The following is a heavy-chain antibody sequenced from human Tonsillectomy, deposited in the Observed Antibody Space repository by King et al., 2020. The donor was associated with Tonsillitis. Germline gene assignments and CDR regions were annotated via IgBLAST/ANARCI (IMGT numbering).Heavy chain of an antibody. CDR1: GFTFSSYG. V-gene: IGHV3-30*18. Sequence: VQLVESGGGVVQPGRSLRLSCAASGFTFSSYGMHWVRQAPGKGLEWVAVITYDGSNKYYADPVKGRFTISRDNSKNTLYQQMNSLRAEDTAVYYCAKVLGKVTVLPGVMVVWGQETTVTVSS. CDR3: AKVLGKVTVLPGVMVV. CDR2: ITYDGSNK. J-gene: IGHJ6*02. D-gene: IGHD2/OR15-2a*01.